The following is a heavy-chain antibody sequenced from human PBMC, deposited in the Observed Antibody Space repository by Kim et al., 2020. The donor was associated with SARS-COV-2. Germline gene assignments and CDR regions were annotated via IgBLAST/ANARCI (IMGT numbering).Heavy chain of an antibody. J-gene: IGHJ6*02. V-gene: IGHV5-10-1*01. D-gene: IGHD1-7*01. CDR3: ARPGTTRYYYYGMDV. CDR2: IDPSDSYT. CDR1: GYSFTSYW. Sequence: GESLKISCKGSGYSFTSYWISWVRQMPGKGLEWMGRIDPSDSYTNYSPSFQGHVTISADKSISTAYLQWSSLKASDTAMYYCARPGTTRYYYYGMDVWGQGTTVTVSS.